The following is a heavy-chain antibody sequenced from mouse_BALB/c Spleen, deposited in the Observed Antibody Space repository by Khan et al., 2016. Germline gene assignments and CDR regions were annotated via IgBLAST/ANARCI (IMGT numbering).Heavy chain of an antibody. CDR3: STYDNYEVFAY. V-gene: IGHV3-6*02. Sequence: LMESGPGLVKPSQSLSLTCSVTGYSITSGYYWNWIRQFPGNKLEWMGYISYDGSNNYNPSLKNRISITRDTSKNQLFLKLNSVTTEDTYTYYSSTYDNYEVFAYWGQGTRVTVSA. D-gene: IGHD2-1*01. CDR2: ISYDGSN. J-gene: IGHJ3*01. CDR1: GYSITSGYY.